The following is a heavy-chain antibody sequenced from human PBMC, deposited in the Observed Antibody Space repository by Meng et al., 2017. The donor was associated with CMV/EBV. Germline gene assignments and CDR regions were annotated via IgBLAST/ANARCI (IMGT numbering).Heavy chain of an antibody. V-gene: IGHV4-34*01. CDR3: ARGPRRGYCSSTSCYTEMSTIPRGYYYGMDV. J-gene: IGHJ6*02. D-gene: IGHD2-2*02. CDR1: GGSFSGYY. Sequence: SETLSLTCAVYGGSFSGYYWSWIRQPPGKGLGWVGEINHSGSTNYNPSLKSRVTISVDTSKNQFSLKLSSVTAADTAVYYCARGPRRGYCSSTSCYTEMSTIPRGYYYGMDVWGQGTTVTVSS. CDR2: INHSGST.